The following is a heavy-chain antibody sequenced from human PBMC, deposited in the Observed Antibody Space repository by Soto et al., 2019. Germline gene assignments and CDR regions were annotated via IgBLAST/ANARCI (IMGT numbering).Heavy chain of an antibody. J-gene: IGHJ3*02. V-gene: IGHV1-69*13. CDR3: ARESSVAEAWVHAFDI. CDR1: GGTFSSYA. D-gene: IGHD6-19*01. CDR2: IIPIFGTA. Sequence: SVKVSCKASGGTFSSYAISWVRQAPGQGLEWMGGIIPIFGTANYAQKFQGRVTITADESTSTAYMELSSLRSEDTAVYYCARESSVAEAWVHAFDIWGQGTMVTVSS.